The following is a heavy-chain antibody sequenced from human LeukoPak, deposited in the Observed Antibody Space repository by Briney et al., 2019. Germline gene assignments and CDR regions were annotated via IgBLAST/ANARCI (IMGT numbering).Heavy chain of an antibody. V-gene: IGHV4-30-4*01. CDR2: IYYSGST. J-gene: IGHJ6*02. CDR3: ARIAVAPSVDYGMDV. Sequence: TSQTLSLTCTVSGGSISSGDYYWSWIRQPPGQGLEWIGYIYYSGSTNYNPSLKSRVTISVDTSKNQFSLKLSSVTAADTAVYYCARIAVAPSVDYGMDVWGQGTTVTVSS. CDR1: GGSISSGDYY. D-gene: IGHD6-19*01.